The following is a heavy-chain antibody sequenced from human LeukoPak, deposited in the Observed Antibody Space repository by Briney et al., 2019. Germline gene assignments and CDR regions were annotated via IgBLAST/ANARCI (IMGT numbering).Heavy chain of an antibody. Sequence: GGSLRLSCAASGFTFDDYAMHWVRQAPGKGLEWVSGISWNSGSIGYADSVKGRFTISRDNAKNSLYLQMNSLRAEDTALYYCAKDKKDYSNFNYYYYMDVWGKGTTVTVSS. J-gene: IGHJ6*03. CDR2: ISWNSGSI. D-gene: IGHD4-11*01. V-gene: IGHV3-9*01. CDR1: GFTFDDYA. CDR3: AKDKKDYSNFNYYYYMDV.